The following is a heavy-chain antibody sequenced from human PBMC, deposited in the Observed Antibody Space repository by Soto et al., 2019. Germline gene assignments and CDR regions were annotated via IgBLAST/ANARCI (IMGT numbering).Heavy chain of an antibody. Sequence: ASVKVSCKASGYTFTSYDINWVRQAPGQGLEWMGIINPSGGSTSYAQKFQGRVTMIRDTSTSTVYMELSSLRSEDTAVYYCARDRVITFGGVIVMDYYYGMDVWGQGTTVTVSS. CDR2: INPSGGST. V-gene: IGHV1-46*01. CDR1: GYTFTSYD. D-gene: IGHD3-16*02. J-gene: IGHJ6*02. CDR3: ARDRVITFGGVIVMDYYYGMDV.